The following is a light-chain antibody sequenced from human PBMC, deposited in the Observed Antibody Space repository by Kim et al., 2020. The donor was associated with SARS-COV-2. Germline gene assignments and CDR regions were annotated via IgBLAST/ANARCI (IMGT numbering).Light chain of an antibody. Sequence: APVGDRVTNACRARQDVNTWLAWYQQKPRKAPKLLIYDASSLHSGAPSRFSGSGSGTDFTLTISSLQPEDIAIYYYQQANSFPLTFGGGTKVDIK. CDR1: QDVNTW. J-gene: IGKJ4*01. CDR2: DAS. V-gene: IGKV1-12*01. CDR3: QQANSFPLT.